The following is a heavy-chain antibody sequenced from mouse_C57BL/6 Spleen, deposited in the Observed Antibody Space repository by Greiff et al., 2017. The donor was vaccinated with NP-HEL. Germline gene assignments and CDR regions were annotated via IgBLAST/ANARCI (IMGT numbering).Heavy chain of an antibody. Sequence: VQLQQSGAELVRPGASVTLSCKASGYTFTDYEMHWVKQTPVHGLEWIGAIDPETGGTAYNQKFKGKAILTADKSSSTAYMELRSLTSEDSAVYYCTRSGGYDWYFDVWGTGTTVTVSS. D-gene: IGHD2-2*01. V-gene: IGHV1-15*01. CDR2: IDPETGGT. CDR1: GYTFTDYE. J-gene: IGHJ1*03. CDR3: TRSGGYDWYFDV.